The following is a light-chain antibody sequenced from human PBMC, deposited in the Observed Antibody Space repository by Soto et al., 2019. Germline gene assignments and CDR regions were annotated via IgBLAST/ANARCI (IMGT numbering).Light chain of an antibody. CDR3: QQYYSYAWT. V-gene: IGKV1-8*01. CDR2: AAS. J-gene: IGKJ1*01. CDR1: QGISSY. Sequence: AIRMTQSPSSFSASTGDRVTITCRASQGISSYLAWYQQKPGKAPKLLIYAASTLQSGVPSRFSGSGSGTDFTLPISCLQSEDFATYYGQQYYSYAWTFGQGTKVEIK.